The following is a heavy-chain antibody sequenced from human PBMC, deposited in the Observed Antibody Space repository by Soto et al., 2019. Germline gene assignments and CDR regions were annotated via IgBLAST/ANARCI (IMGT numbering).Heavy chain of an antibody. CDR2: TYYRSNWNF. J-gene: IGHJ1*01. D-gene: IGHD6-19*01. CDR1: WGSVSSNTAT. CDR3: AGQLDIHHGLGY. Sequence: SQTLSLTCAISWGSVSSNTATWNWVRQSPSRGLEWLGRTYYRSNWNFDYALSVKSRITINPDTSKNQFSLQLNSLTPEDTAVYYCAGQLDIHHGLGYWGPGTSVTVSS. V-gene: IGHV6-1*01.